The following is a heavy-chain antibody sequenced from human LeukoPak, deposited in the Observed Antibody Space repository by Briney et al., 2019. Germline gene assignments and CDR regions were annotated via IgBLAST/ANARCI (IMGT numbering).Heavy chain of an antibody. V-gene: IGHV4-59*01. J-gene: IGHJ5*02. D-gene: IGHD1-26*01. CDR1: GGSISSYY. CDR3: ATGGSWFDP. CDR2: IYYSGST. Sequence: SETLSLTCTVSGGSISSYYWNWIRQPPGKGLEWIGYIYYSGSTSYNPSLRSRVTISIDTSRNQFSLKLSSATAADTAVYYCATGGSWFDPWDQGTLVTVSS.